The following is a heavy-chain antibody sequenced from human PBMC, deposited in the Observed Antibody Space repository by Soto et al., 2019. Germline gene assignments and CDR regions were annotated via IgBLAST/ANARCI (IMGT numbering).Heavy chain of an antibody. CDR3: VHMILGGVKRYYYTLDV. Sequence: SGPTLVNPTKTLTLTCSVPGVSVTTSGVGVRWIRQPPGKDLEWLTLIYRDDDKRFSLSLRSRLTITKDTSQNQVVLKMTNMDPVDTATYYCVHMILGGVKRYYYTLDVWGQGTTVTVSS. D-gene: IGHD3-16*01. J-gene: IGHJ6*02. V-gene: IGHV2-5*02. CDR1: GVSVTTSGVG. CDR2: IYRDDDK.